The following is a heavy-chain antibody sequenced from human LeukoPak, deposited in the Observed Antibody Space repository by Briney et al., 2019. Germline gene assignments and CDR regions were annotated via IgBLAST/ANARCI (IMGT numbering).Heavy chain of an antibody. CDR3: ARGTGGIYDILSGYYRFWYFDL. Sequence: PSETLSLTCTVSGGSISSYYLSWIRQPAGKGLEWIGRISTSGSTNYNPSLKSRVTMSVDTSKNQFSLKLSSVTAADTAVYYCARGTGGIYDILSGYYRFWYFDLWGRGTLVTVSS. J-gene: IGHJ2*01. CDR1: GGSISSYY. D-gene: IGHD3-9*01. CDR2: ISTSGST. V-gene: IGHV4-4*07.